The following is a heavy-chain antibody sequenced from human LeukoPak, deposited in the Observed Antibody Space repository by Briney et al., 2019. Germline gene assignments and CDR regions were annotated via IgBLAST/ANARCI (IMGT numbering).Heavy chain of an antibody. CDR2: ISGSGGST. Sequence: GGSLRLSCAASGFTFSSYAMNWVRQAPGKGLEWVSTISGSGGSTYNADSVKGRFTIARDNSKNTLYLQMNSLRAEDTAVYYCARDYSSGWYVYYYYYMDVWGKGTTVTVSS. CDR3: ARDYSSGWYVYYYYYMDV. CDR1: GFTFSSYA. J-gene: IGHJ6*03. D-gene: IGHD6-19*01. V-gene: IGHV3-23*01.